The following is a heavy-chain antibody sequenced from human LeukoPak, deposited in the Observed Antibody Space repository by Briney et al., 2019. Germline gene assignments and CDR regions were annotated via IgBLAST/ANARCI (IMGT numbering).Heavy chain of an antibody. Sequence: GGSLRLSCAASGFTFSSYGMHWVRQAPGKGLEWVAFIRYDGSNKYYADSVKGRFTISRDNSKNTLYLQMNSLRAEDTAVYYCAKDPACSSTSQGDGDPCGSPDIWGQGTMVTVSS. CDR1: GFTFSSYG. D-gene: IGHD2-2*01. CDR2: IRYDGSNK. J-gene: IGHJ3*02. V-gene: IGHV3-30*02. CDR3: AKDPACSSTSQGDGDPCGSPDI.